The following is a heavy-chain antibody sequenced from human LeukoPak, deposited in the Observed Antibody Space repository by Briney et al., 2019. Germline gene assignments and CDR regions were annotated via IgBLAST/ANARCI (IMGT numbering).Heavy chain of an antibody. V-gene: IGHV3-48*02. J-gene: IGHJ4*02. D-gene: IGHD6-13*01. CDR1: GLTVSSMS. Sequence: PGGSLRLSCAPSGLTVSSMSVTWVRQPPGKGLEWLSYISASSRTTYYADSVKGRFIISRDNAKNSLFLQMDSLRDDDTALHYCASQSSSSSTRAPDFWGQGTVVTVSS. CDR2: ISASSRTT. CDR3: ASQSSSSSTRAPDF.